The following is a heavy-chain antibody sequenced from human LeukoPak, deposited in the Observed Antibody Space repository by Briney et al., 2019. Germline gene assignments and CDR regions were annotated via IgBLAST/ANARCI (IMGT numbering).Heavy chain of an antibody. Sequence: PSETLSLTCTVSGGSIRSYHWSWIRQPPGKGLEWIGSIYYSGSTYYNPSLKSRVTISVDTSKNQFSLKLSSVTAADTAVYYCARLKGSGNWLDPWGQGTLVTVSS. J-gene: IGHJ5*02. CDR3: ARLKGSGNWLDP. CDR1: GGSIRSYH. CDR2: IYYSGST. D-gene: IGHD3-10*01. V-gene: IGHV4-39*01.